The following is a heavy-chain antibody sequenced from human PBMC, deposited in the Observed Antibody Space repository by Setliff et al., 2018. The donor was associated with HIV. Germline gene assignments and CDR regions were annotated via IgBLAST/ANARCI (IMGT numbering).Heavy chain of an antibody. D-gene: IGHD3-10*01. V-gene: IGHV1-2*02. CDR2: INPNSGGT. CDR3: ARDLRRFGRTVNNWFDP. J-gene: IGHJ5*02. CDR1: GYTFSDYY. Sequence: ASVKVSCKASGYTFSDYYMHWVRQAPGQGLEWMGWINPNSGGTNYAQKFQGRVNMTRDTSISTTYMELSRLRSDDTAVYYCARDLRRFGRTVNNWFDPWGQGTLVTVSS.